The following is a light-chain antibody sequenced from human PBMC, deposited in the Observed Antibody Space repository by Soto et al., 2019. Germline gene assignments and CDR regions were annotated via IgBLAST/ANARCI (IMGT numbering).Light chain of an antibody. Sequence: EIVLTQSPGTLSLSPGERTTLYCRASQIISSSYLAWYQQKPGQAPRLLVYGASSRATGIPDRFSGSGSGTDFTLTISRLEPEDFALYYCQQYSSTFWTLGQGTKVDIK. CDR3: QQYSSTFWT. J-gene: IGKJ1*01. CDR2: GAS. V-gene: IGKV3-20*01. CDR1: QIISSSY.